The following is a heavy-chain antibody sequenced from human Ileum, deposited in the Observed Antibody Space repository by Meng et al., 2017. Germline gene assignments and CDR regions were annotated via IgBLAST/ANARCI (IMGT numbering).Heavy chain of an antibody. CDR1: DDSISISNW. CDR3: ARVRCASVSCYGDSYFDY. D-gene: IGHD2-15*01. J-gene: IGHJ4*02. Sequence: QVQLQESGPGLVKPSETLSLTCSVSDDSISISNWWTWVRQPPGKGLEWIGEIYHTGGTNYNPSLKRRVTISVDKSKNQFSLEVTSVTAADTAVYYCARVRCASVSCYGDSYFDYWGQGILVTVSS. V-gene: IGHV4-4*02. CDR2: IYHTGGT.